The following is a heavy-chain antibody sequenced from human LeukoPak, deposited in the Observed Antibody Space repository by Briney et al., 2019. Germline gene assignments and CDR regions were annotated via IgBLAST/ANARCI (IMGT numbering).Heavy chain of an antibody. D-gene: IGHD3-22*01. Sequence: GGSLRLSCAASGFTFSNAWMSWVRQAPGKGLEWVGRIKSKTDGGTTDYAAPVKGRFTISRDDSKNTLYLQMNSLKTEDTAAYYCTTRITMIVVVRPDSNWFDPWGQGTLVTVSS. J-gene: IGHJ5*02. CDR1: GFTFSNAW. CDR3: TTRITMIVVVRPDSNWFDP. V-gene: IGHV3-15*01. CDR2: IKSKTDGGTT.